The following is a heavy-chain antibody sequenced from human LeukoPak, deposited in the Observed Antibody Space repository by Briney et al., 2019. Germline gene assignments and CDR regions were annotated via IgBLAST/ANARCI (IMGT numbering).Heavy chain of an antibody. CDR3: ARGGLRFLEWDKVHAFDI. V-gene: IGHV4-59*01. Sequence: SETLSLTCTVSGGSISSYYWSWIWQPPGKGLEWIGYIYYSGSTNYNPSLKSRVTISVDTSKNQFSLKLSSVTAADTAVYYCARGGLRFLEWDKVHAFDIWGQGTMVTVSS. J-gene: IGHJ3*02. D-gene: IGHD3-3*01. CDR1: GGSISSYY. CDR2: IYYSGST.